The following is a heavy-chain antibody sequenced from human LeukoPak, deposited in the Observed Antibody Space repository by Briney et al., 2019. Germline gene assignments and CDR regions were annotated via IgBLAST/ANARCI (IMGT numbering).Heavy chain of an antibody. CDR1: RFTLSSYW. CDR3: AKDRYYGNSGNHFESEK. D-gene: IGHD3-22*01. J-gene: IGHJ4*02. CDR2: TNYDGSYT. Sequence: GGSLRLSCVASRFTLSSYWMNWVRHAPGKGLVWVARTNYDGSYTDYADSVKGRFTISRDNSKNTLYLQMNSLRPEDTAGYYCAKDRYYGNSGNHFESEKWGQGTLVTVSS. V-gene: IGHV3-74*01.